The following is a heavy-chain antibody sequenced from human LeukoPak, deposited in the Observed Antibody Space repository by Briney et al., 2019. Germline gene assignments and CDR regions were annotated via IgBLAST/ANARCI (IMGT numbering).Heavy chain of an antibody. J-gene: IGHJ4*02. CDR3: ARGLRGWNFDY. CDR2: IYYSGST. V-gene: IGHV4-59*01. Sequence: SETLSLTCTVSGGSISSYYWSWIRQPPGKGLEWIGYIYYSGSTNYNPSLKSRGTISVDTSKNQFSLKLSSVTAADTAVYYCARGLRGWNFDYWGQGTLVTVSS. D-gene: IGHD6-19*01. CDR1: GGSISSYY.